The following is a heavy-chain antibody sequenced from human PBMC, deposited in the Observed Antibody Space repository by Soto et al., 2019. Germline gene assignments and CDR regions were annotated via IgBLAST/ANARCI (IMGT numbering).Heavy chain of an antibody. CDR3: AREGPAPYYYYGMDV. J-gene: IGHJ6*02. CDR2: ISAYSGNT. CDR1: GYSFTTYG. Sequence: ASVKVSCKTSGYSFTTYGISWVRQAPGQGLEWMGWISAYSGNTNYAQKLQGRVTMTTDTSTSTAYMELRSLRSDDTAVYYCAREGPAPYYYYGMDVWGQGSTVTVSS. V-gene: IGHV1-18*01.